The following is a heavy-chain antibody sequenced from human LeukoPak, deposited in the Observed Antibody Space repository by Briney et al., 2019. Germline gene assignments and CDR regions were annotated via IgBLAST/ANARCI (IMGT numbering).Heavy chain of an antibody. CDR2: IYYSGST. CDR1: GGSISSYY. Sequence: SETLSLTCTVSGGSISSYYWSWIRQPPGKGLEWIGYIYYSGSTNYNPSLKSRVTISVDTSKNQFSLKLSSVTAADTAVYYCARGAPSNYYGSGSPYYYGMDVWGXGXTVTVSS. J-gene: IGHJ6*02. V-gene: IGHV4-59*01. CDR3: ARGAPSNYYGSGSPYYYGMDV. D-gene: IGHD3-10*01.